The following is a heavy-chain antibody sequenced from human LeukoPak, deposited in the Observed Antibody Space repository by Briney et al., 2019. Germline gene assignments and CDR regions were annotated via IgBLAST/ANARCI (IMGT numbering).Heavy chain of an antibody. CDR1: GYSISSGYY. CDR3: ARSVWYYGSGSYSWFDP. D-gene: IGHD3-10*01. J-gene: IGHJ5*02. Sequence: SETLSLTCTVSGYSISSGYYWGWIRQPPGKGLEWIGSIYYSGNTYYNPSLKSRVTISVDTSKNQFSLKLSSVTAADTAVYYCARSVWYYGSGSYSWFDPWGQGTLVTVSS. V-gene: IGHV4-38-2*02. CDR2: IYYSGNT.